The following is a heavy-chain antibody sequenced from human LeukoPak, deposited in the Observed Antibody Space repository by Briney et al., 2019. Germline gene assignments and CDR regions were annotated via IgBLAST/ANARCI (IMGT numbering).Heavy chain of an antibody. D-gene: IGHD3-9*01. Sequence: GGSLRLSCAASGFTFSSYWMSWVRQAPGKGLEWVGRIKSKTDGGTTDYAAPVKGRFTISRDDSKNTLYLQMNSLKTEDTAVYYCTTVLRYFDWLAETDYWGQGTLVTVSS. J-gene: IGHJ4*02. CDR2: IKSKTDGGTT. CDR1: GFTFSSYW. V-gene: IGHV3-15*01. CDR3: TTVLRYFDWLAETDY.